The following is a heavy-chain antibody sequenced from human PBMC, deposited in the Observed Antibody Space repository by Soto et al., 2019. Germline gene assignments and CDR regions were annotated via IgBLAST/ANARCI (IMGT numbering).Heavy chain of an antibody. V-gene: IGHV1-18*01. CDR3: ARSLPWFDP. J-gene: IGHJ5*02. CDR2: ISANNGNT. Sequence: QVRLVHSETEVKKPGASVNVSCKASGYTFTSYPISWVRQAPGQGLEWMGWISANNGNTEFAQKFQDRLTMIADTTTSTASLELRNLRPDDTAVYYCARSLPWFDPWGQGTLVAVSS. CDR1: GYTFTSYP.